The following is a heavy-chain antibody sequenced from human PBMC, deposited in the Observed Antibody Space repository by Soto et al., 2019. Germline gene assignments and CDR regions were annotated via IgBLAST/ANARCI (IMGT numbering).Heavy chain of an antibody. CDR1: GYTFTSYG. Sequence: ASVKVSCKASGYTFTSYGISWVRQAPGQGLEWMGWISAYNGNTNYAQKLQGRVTMTTDTSTSTAYMELRSPRSYEMAVYYWAGDRPHQIFGVVYYYYYGMDVWGQGTTVTVSS. CDR2: ISAYNGNT. CDR3: AGDRPHQIFGVVYYYYYGMDV. J-gene: IGHJ6*02. D-gene: IGHD3-3*01. V-gene: IGHV1-18*03.